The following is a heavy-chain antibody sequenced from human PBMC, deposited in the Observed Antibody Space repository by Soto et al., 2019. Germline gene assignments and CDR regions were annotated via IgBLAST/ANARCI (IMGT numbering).Heavy chain of an antibody. CDR2: ISSSSSYI. J-gene: IGHJ4*02. CDR3: ARGYSYGPVFVVRYFDS. V-gene: IGHV3-21*01. CDR1: GFTFSSFS. Sequence: EVQLVESGGGLVKPGGSLRVSCAASGFTFSSFSMGWVRQAPGKGLEWVSDISSSSSYIHYSDSVKGRFTISRDNAKTSLSLQMNSLRAEDTAIYYCARGYSYGPVFVVRYFDSWGQGTLVTVSS. D-gene: IGHD5-18*01.